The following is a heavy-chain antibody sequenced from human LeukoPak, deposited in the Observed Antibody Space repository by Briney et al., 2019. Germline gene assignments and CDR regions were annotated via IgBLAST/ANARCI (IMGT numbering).Heavy chain of an antibody. CDR3: GRGVFWAGTTTHFDY. D-gene: IGHD1-26*01. J-gene: IGHJ4*02. CDR1: GASISTGTSY. V-gene: IGHV4-39*01. CDR2: MYHSGYT. Sequence: PSETLSLTCNVSGASISTGTSYWGWIRQPPGRGLERIGSMYHSGYTYYNPSLKSRVTISVDTSKNQFSLKLSSLTAADTAVYYCGRGVFWAGTTTHFDYWGQGDLVSVSS.